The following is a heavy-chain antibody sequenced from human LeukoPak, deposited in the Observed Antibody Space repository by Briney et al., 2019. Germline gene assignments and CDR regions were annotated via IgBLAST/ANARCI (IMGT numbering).Heavy chain of an antibody. V-gene: IGHV3-11*06. CDR2: ISSSSSYT. J-gene: IGHJ4*02. Sequence: GGSLRLSCAASGFTFSDHYMSWIRQAPGKGLEWVSYISSSSSYTNYADSVKGRFTISRDNAKNSLYLQMNSLRAEDTAVYYCAPYSSRSRAFDYWGQGTLVTVSS. D-gene: IGHD6-13*01. CDR1: GFTFSDHY. CDR3: APYSSRSRAFDY.